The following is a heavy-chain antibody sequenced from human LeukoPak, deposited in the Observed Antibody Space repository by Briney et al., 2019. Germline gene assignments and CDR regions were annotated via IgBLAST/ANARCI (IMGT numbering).Heavy chain of an antibody. CDR1: GGSISSYY. CDR2: IYYSGTT. CDR3: ARDSSSWYEGWYYYYYMDV. Sequence: SETLSLTCTVSGGSISSYYWSWIRQPPGKGLEWIGYIYYSGTTNYNPSLKSRVTISVDASKNQFSLKLTSVTAADTTVYYCARDSSSWYEGWYYYYYMDVWGKGTTVTVSS. J-gene: IGHJ6*03. D-gene: IGHD6-13*01. V-gene: IGHV4-59*01.